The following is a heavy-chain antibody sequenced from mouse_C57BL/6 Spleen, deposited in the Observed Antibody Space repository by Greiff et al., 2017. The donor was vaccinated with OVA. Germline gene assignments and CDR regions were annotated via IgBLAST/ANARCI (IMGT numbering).Heavy chain of an antibody. CDR3: ARGGNPFDY. CDR1: GYTFTSYW. Sequence: QVQLKQPGAELVKPGASVKLSCKASGYTFTSYWMQWVKQRPGQGLEWIGEIDPSDSYTNYNQKFKGKATLTVDTSSSTAYMQLSSLTSEDSAVYYCARGGNPFDYWGQGTTLTVSS. D-gene: IGHD2-1*01. CDR2: IDPSDSYT. J-gene: IGHJ2*01. V-gene: IGHV1-50*01.